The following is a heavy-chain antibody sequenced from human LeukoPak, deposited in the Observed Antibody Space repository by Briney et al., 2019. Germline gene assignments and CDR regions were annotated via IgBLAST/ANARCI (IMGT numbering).Heavy chain of an antibody. CDR1: GFTFSSYG. D-gene: IGHD6-6*01. CDR2: IRYDGSNK. Sequence: GGSLRLSCAASGFTFSSYGMHWVRQAPGKGLEWVAFIRYDGSNKYYADSVKGRFTIPRDNSKNTLYLQMNSLRAEDTAVYYCAKATVTSQIAPSIAARDYYYYYMDVWGKGTTVTVSS. J-gene: IGHJ6*03. V-gene: IGHV3-30*02. CDR3: AKATVTSQIAPSIAARDYYYYYMDV.